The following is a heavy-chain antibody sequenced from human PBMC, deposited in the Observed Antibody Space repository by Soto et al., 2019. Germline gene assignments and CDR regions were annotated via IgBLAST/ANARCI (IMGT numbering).Heavy chain of an antibody. CDR3: ATGGYCSGTSCLGAFDI. V-gene: IGHV3-9*01. CDR1: GFIFDDYG. D-gene: IGHD2-2*01. Sequence: EVQLVESGGGLVQPGRSLRLSCAASGFIFDDYGMHWVRQAPGKGLEWVSGISWNSGSIDYADSVKGRFTVSRDNAKNSLYLQMNSLRAEDTALYYCATGGYCSGTSCLGAFDIWGQGTMVTVSS. CDR2: ISWNSGSI. J-gene: IGHJ3*02.